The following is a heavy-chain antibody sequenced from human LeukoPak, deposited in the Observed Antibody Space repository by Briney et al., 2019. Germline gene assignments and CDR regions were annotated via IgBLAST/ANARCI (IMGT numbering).Heavy chain of an antibody. V-gene: IGHV1-69*01. Sequence: SVKVSCKASGGTCSSYAISWVRQAPGQGLEWMGGIIPIFGTANYAQKFQGRVTITADESTSTAYMELSSLRSEDTAVYYCAGGVVDYGDYRIDYWGQGTLVTVSS. J-gene: IGHJ4*02. CDR3: AGGVVDYGDYRIDY. D-gene: IGHD4-17*01. CDR1: GGTCSSYA. CDR2: IIPIFGTA.